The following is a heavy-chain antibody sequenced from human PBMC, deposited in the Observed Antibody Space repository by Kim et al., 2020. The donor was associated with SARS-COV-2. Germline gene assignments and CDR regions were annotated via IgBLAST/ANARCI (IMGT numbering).Heavy chain of an antibody. D-gene: IGHD3-10*01. J-gene: IGHJ6*02. CDR3: ARDSGDGLGSYLLYYYYGMDV. V-gene: IGHV1-18*01. CDR1: GYTFTSYG. Sequence: ASVKVSCKASGYTFTSYGISWVRQAPGQGLEWMGWISAYNGNTNYAQKLQGRVTMTTDTSTSTAYMELRSLRSDDTAVYYCARDSGDGLGSYLLYYYYGMDVWGQGTTVTVSS. CDR2: ISAYNGNT.